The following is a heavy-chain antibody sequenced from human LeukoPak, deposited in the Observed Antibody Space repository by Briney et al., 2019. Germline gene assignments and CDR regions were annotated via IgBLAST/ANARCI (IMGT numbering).Heavy chain of an antibody. V-gene: IGHV1-69*05. Sequence: SVKVSCKSSGGTFSSYTITWVRQAPGQGLERMGRIIPIFGTANYAQKFQGRVTITTDESTSTAYMELSSLRSEDTAVYYCARSLCLGNSSRCPSDYWGQGTLVTVSS. D-gene: IGHD6-13*01. CDR2: IIPIFGTA. CDR1: GGTFSSYT. CDR3: ARSLCLGNSSRCPSDY. J-gene: IGHJ4*02.